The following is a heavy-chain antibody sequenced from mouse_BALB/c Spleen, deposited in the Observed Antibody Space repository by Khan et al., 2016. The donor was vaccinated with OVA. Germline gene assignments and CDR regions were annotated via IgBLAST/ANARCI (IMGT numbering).Heavy chain of an antibody. CDR2: TNPTNGRT. Sequence: QVQLQQSGAELVKAGASVKMSCKASGYTFTSYWMHWVKQRLGQGLEWFAETNPTNGRTYYNEKFKSKATLTLDKSSSTAYMLLSGTTFEDSAVYYCDRMRKIIATDFDYWGQGTTLTVSS. CDR3: DRMRKIIATDFDY. V-gene: IGHV1S81*02. CDR1: GYTFTSYW. D-gene: IGHD1-1*01. J-gene: IGHJ2*01.